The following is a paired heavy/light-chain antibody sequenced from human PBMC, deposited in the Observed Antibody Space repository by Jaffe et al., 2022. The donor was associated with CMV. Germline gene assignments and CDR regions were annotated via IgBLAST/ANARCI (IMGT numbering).Light chain of an antibody. CDR3: MQALQTPL. V-gene: IGKV2-28*01. J-gene: IGKJ3*01. CDR1: QSLLHSNGYNY. Sequence: DIVMTQSPLSLPVTPGEPASISCRSSQSLLHSNGYNYLDWYLQKPGKSPQLLIYLGSNRASGVPDRFSGSGSGTDFTLKISRVEAEDVGVYYCMQALQTPLFGPGTKVDIK. CDR2: LGS.
Heavy chain of an antibody. CDR2: IYTSGST. J-gene: IGHJ6*02. D-gene: IGHD3-3*01. CDR3: ARDGGFWSGYKPDGMDV. V-gene: IGHV4-4*07. CDR1: GGSISSYY. Sequence: QVQLQESGPGLVKPSETLSLTCTVSGGSISSYYWSWIRQPAGKGLEWIGRIYTSGSTNYNPSLKSRVTMSVDTSKNQFSLKLSSVTAADTAVYYCARDGGFWSGYKPDGMDVWGQGTTVTVSS.